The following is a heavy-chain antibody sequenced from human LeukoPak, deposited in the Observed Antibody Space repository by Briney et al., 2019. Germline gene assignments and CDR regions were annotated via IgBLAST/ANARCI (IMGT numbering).Heavy chain of an antibody. D-gene: IGHD3-10*01. Sequence: SETLSLTCAVSGGSISSGGYSWSWIRQPPGKGLEWIGYIYYSGSTYYNPSLKSRVTISVDTSKNQFSLKLSSVTAADTAVYYCARQTYYYGSGSYCFDYWGQGTLVTVSS. CDR2: IYYSGST. J-gene: IGHJ4*02. CDR1: GGSISSGGYS. V-gene: IGHV4-30-4*07. CDR3: ARQTYYYGSGSYCFDY.